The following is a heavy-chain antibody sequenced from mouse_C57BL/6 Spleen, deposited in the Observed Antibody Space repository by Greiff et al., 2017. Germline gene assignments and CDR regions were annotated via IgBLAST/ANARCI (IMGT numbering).Heavy chain of an antibody. Sequence: EVMLVESEGGLVQPGSSMKLSCTASGFTFSDYYMAWVRQVPEKGLEWVANINYDGSSTYYLDSLKSRFIISRDNAKNILYLQMSSLKSEDTATYYCAREGNYGYDWYFDVWGTGTTVTVSS. J-gene: IGHJ1*03. V-gene: IGHV5-16*01. CDR1: GFTFSDYY. CDR2: INYDGSST. CDR3: AREGNYGYDWYFDV. D-gene: IGHD2-2*01.